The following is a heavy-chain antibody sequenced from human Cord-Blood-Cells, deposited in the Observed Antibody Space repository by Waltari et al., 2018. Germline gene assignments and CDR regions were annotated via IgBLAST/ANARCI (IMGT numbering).Heavy chain of an antibody. J-gene: IGHJ4*02. CDR1: GGSFSGYY. CDR3: ARAKIRRIFDY. Sequence: QVQLQQWGAGLLKPSETLSLTCAVYGGSFSGYYWSWIRQPPGKGLEWIGEINHSGSTNYNPSLMSRVTISVDTSKNQFSLKLSSVTAADTAVYYCARAKIRRIFDYWGQGTLVTVSS. V-gene: IGHV4-34*01. CDR2: INHSGST.